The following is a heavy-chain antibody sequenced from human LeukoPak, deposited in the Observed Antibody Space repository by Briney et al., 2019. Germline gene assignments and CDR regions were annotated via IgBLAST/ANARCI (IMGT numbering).Heavy chain of an antibody. J-gene: IGHJ2*01. D-gene: IGHD3-3*01. V-gene: IGHV1-24*01. Sequence: ASVKVSCKVSGYTLTELSMHWVRQAPGKGLEWMGGFDPEDGETIYAQKFQGRVTMTEDTSTDTAYMELSSLRSEDTAVFYCATKLRDYGAYDSTWYFDLWGVATLVLVPS. CDR3: ATKLRDYGAYDSTWYFDL. CDR2: FDPEDGET. CDR1: GYTLTELS.